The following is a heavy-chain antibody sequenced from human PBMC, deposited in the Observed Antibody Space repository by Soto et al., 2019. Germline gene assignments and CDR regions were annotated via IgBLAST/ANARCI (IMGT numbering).Heavy chain of an antibody. D-gene: IGHD5-18*01. J-gene: IGHJ3*02. V-gene: IGHV1-3*01. CDR3: ARTQLWLRGAFDI. Sequence: QVQLVQSGAEVKKPGASVKVSCKASGYTFTSYAIHWVRQAPGQRLEWMGWINAGNGNTKYSQNLRGRVTITRDTSASTAYMEVSSLRSEDTAVYYCARTQLWLRGAFDIWGQGTMVTVSS. CDR1: GYTFTSYA. CDR2: INAGNGNT.